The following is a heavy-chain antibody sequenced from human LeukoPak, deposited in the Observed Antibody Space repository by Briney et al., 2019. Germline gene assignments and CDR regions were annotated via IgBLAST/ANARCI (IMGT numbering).Heavy chain of an antibody. CDR2: INPSGGST. Sequence: ASVKVSCKASGYTFTSYDINWVRQAPGQGLEWMGIINPSGGSTSYAQKFQGRVTMTRDTSTSTVYMELSSLRSEDTAVYYCAIVRGWELLPTPNYFDYWGQGTLVTVSS. J-gene: IGHJ4*02. V-gene: IGHV1-46*01. CDR3: AIVRGWELLPTPNYFDY. CDR1: GYTFTSYD. D-gene: IGHD1-26*01.